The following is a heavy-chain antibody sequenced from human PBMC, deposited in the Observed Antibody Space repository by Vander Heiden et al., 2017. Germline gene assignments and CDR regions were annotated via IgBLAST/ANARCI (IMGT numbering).Heavy chain of an antibody. J-gene: IGHJ5*02. V-gene: IGHV3-30-3*01. D-gene: IGHD3-3*01. CDR1: ESTSSSDT. CDR2: ITNDGSNK. CDR3: ARDPRENFCSTSTGYKKTWFDH. Sequence: QVQLVESGGGVAQPRRSLRLSCAASESTSSSDTMPWVRQGPGTGLEWVARITNDGSNKYYADSVEGRFTSSRDNSKNTLYSQMNSLRAEDTALYYSARDPRENFCSTSTGYKKTWFDHWDHGTRGPVS.